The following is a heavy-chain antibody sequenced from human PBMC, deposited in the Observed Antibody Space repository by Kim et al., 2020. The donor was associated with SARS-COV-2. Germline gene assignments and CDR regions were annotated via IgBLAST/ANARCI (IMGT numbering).Heavy chain of an antibody. D-gene: IGHD5-12*01. J-gene: IGHJ6*02. CDR2: ISYDGSNK. Sequence: GGSLRLSCAASGFTFSSYAMHWVRQAPGKGLEWVAVISYDGSNKYYADSVKGRFTISRDNSKNTLYLQMNSLRAEDTAVYYCARGATIQYYYGMDVWGQG. CDR3: ARGATIQYYYGMDV. V-gene: IGHV3-30*04. CDR1: GFTFSSYA.